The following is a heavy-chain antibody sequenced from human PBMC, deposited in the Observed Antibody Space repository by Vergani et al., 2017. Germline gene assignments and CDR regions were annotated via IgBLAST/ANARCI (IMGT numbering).Heavy chain of an antibody. V-gene: IGHV1-69*02. CDR3: ARAYDTALWAYNWFDP. CDR1: GGTFSSYT. D-gene: IGHD5-18*01. J-gene: IGHJ5*02. Sequence: QVQLVQSGAEVKKPGSSVKVSCKASGGTFSSYTISWVRQAPGQGLEWMGRIIPILGIANYAQKFQGRVTITADKSTSTAYMELSSLRSEDTAVYYCARAYDTALWAYNWFDPWGQGTLVTVSS. CDR2: IIPILGIA.